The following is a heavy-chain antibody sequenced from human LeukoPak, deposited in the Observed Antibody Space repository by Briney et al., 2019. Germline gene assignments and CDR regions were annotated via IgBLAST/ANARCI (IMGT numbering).Heavy chain of an antibody. V-gene: IGHV1-8*01. CDR3: TRGSSGRRDN. J-gene: IGHJ4*02. CDR1: GYTFTPCD. CDR2: MNPNSGNT. D-gene: IGHD6-19*01. Sequence: GASVKVSCKASGYTFTPCDINWVRQATGQGLEWMGWMNPNSGNTGYGQSFQGRITMTRDIPIGTAYMELSNLTSEDTAIYYCTRGSSGRRDNWGQGTLVTVSA.